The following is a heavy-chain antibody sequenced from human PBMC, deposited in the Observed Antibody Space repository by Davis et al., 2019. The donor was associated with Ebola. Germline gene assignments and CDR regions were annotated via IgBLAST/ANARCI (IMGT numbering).Heavy chain of an antibody. D-gene: IGHD2-21*02. CDR2: MYYSGYT. Sequence: MPSETLSPTCTVSGGSLSNYVWSWIRQPPGKGLEWAVYMYYSGYTSYNPSLKSRVSISLDTTKNQFSLKMTSVTAADTAVYYCARLARTALIDYHYFDIWGRGTLVTVSS. CDR3: ARLARTALIDYHYFDI. CDR1: GGSLSNYV. V-gene: IGHV4-59*01. J-gene: IGHJ2*01.